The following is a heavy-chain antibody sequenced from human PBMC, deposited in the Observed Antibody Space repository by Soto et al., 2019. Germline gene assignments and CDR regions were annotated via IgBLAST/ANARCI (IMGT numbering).Heavy chain of an antibody. CDR2: IYPDESDT. D-gene: IGHD3-22*01. CDR3: ARLHTYYYDSSGYLDYYYGMDV. J-gene: IGHJ6*02. Sequence: GESLKISCKGSGYSFTKYWIGWVRQMPGKGLEWMAIIYPDESDTRYSPSFQGQVTISADKSISTAYLQWSSLKASDTAMYYCARLHTYYYDSSGYLDYYYGMDVWGQGTTVTVS. CDR1: GYSFTKYW. V-gene: IGHV5-51*01.